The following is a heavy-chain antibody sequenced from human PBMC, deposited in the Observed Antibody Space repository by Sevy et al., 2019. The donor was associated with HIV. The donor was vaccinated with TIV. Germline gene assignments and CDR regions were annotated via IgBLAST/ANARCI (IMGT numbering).Heavy chain of an antibody. CDR1: GFTFRSFS. CDR3: ARDAARVIVPTAGFDS. D-gene: IGHD1-1*01. J-gene: IGHJ5*01. Sequence: GGSLRLSCVASGFTFRSFSMHWVCQAPGKGLEWVAAIWYDGRTERYADSVQGRFTISRDNSKKTLYLQMNSLRDEDTAIYYCARDAARVIVPTAGFDSWGQGTLVTVSS. V-gene: IGHV3-33*01. CDR2: IWYDGRTE.